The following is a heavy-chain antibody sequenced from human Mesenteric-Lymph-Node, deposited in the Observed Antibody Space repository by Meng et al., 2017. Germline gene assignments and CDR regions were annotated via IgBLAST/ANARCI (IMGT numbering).Heavy chain of an antibody. V-gene: IGHV3-74*01. Sequence: GESLKISCAASGFTFSSYWMHWVRQAPGKGLVWVSKIKSDGSSTNYADSVKGRFTISRDNAKNTLSLQMNSLRAEDTAVYYCTRGGLTTPRYSYYGM. J-gene: IGHJ6*01. CDR2: IKSDGSST. D-gene: IGHD3-16*01. CDR3: TRGGLTTPRYSYYGM. CDR1: GFTFSSYW.